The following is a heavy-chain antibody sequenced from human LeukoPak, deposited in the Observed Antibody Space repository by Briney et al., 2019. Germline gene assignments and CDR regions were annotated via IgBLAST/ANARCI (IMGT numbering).Heavy chain of an antibody. D-gene: IGHD1-1*01. CDR1: GYTFTGYY. Sequence: ASVKVSCKASGYTFTGYYMHWVRQAPGQGLEWMGWISAYDGNTNYAQKLQGRVTMTTDTSTSTAYMELRSLRSDDTAVYYCAREPPGENFDYWGQGTLVTVSS. CDR3: AREPPGENFDY. CDR2: ISAYDGNT. J-gene: IGHJ4*02. V-gene: IGHV1-18*04.